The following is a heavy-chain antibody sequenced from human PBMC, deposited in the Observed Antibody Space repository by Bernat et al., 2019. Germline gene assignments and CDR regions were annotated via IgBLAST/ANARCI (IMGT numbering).Heavy chain of an antibody. CDR1: GFTFSSYG. Sequence: QVQLVESGGGVVQPGRSLRLSCAASGFTFSSYGMHWVRQAPGKGLEWVAVISYDGSNKYYADSVKGRFTISRDNSKNTLYLQMNSLRAEDTAVYYCAKLGDDYDAFDIWGQGTMVTVSS. V-gene: IGHV3-30*18. CDR3: AKLGDDYDAFDI. CDR2: ISYDGSNK. D-gene: IGHD3-10*01. J-gene: IGHJ3*02.